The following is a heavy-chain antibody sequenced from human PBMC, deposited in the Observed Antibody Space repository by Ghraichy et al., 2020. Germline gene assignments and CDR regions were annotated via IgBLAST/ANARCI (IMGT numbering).Heavy chain of an antibody. J-gene: IGHJ1*01. CDR3: AKGNQPYAEYFQH. Sequence: ETLSLTCAASGFTFSSYAMSWVRQAPGKGLEWVSAISGSGGSTYYADSVKGRFTISRDNSKNPLYLQMNSLRAEDTAVYYCAKGNQPYAEYFQHWGQGTLVTVSS. V-gene: IGHV3-23*01. CDR1: GFTFSSYA. CDR2: ISGSGGST.